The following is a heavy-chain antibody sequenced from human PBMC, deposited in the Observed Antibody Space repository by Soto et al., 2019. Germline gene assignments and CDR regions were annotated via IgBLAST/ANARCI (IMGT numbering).Heavy chain of an antibody. V-gene: IGHV3-48*02. CDR3: ARDWSAERQLVNFDY. D-gene: IGHD6-13*01. CDR2: ISSSSSTI. J-gene: IGHJ4*02. CDR1: GFTFGSYS. Sequence: EVQLVESGGGLVQPGGSLRLSCAASGFTFGSYSMNWVRQAPGKGLEWVSYISSSSSTIYYADSVKGRFTISRDNAKNSLYLQMNSLRDEDTAVYYCARDWSAERQLVNFDYWGQGTLVTVSS.